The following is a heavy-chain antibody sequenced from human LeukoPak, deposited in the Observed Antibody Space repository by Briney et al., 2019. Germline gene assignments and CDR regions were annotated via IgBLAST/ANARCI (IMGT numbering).Heavy chain of an antibody. J-gene: IGHJ4*02. Sequence: SEILPLTCTVSGGSISSSSYYWGWIRQPPGKGLEWIGSIYYSGSTYYNPSLKSRVTISVDTSKNQFSLKLSSVTAADTAVYYCARAYYYGSGNRPLFGYWGQGTLVTVSS. D-gene: IGHD3-10*01. CDR1: GGSISSSSYY. CDR3: ARAYYYGSGNRPLFGY. V-gene: IGHV4-39*01. CDR2: IYYSGST.